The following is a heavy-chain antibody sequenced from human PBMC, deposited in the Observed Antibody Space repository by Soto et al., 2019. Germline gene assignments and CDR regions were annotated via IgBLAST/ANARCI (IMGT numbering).Heavy chain of an antibody. J-gene: IGHJ4*02. CDR2: INHSGST. D-gene: IGHD5-12*01. CDR3: ARSGWLVSWLQPTDISDFDY. Sequence: SETLSLPCAVYGGSFSGYYWSWIRQPPGKGLEWIGEINHSGSTNYKPSLKSLVTISVDTSKNQFSLKPSSVTGADTAVYYCARSGWLVSWLQPTDISDFDYWGQGTL. V-gene: IGHV4-34*01. CDR1: GGSFSGYY.